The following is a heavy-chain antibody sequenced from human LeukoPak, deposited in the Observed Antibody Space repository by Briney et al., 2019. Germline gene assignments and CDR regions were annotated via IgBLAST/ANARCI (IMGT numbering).Heavy chain of an antibody. J-gene: IGHJ5*02. CDR2: ISNSIDYT. V-gene: IGHV3-11*06. CDR1: GFTFSDYY. D-gene: IGHD6-13*01. Sequence: GGSLRLSCVASGFTFSDYYMSWIRQAPGKGLEWVSYISNSIDYTNYADSVKGRFTISRDNAKNSLYLQMNSLRAEDTAVYYCARVSSGGSSXYWFDPWXQGTLXTVSS. CDR3: ARVSSGGSSXYWFDP.